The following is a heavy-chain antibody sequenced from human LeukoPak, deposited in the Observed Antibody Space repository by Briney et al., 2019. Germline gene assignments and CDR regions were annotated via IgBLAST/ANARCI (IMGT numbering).Heavy chain of an antibody. CDR3: AKETPWEIAVAKRPHYWFDP. V-gene: IGHV3-23*01. Sequence: GGSLRLSCAASGFTFSSYAMGWVRQAPGKGLEWVSAISGSGGSTYYADSVKGRFTISRDNSKNTLYLQMNSLRAEDTAVYYCAKETPWEIAVAKRPHYWFDPWGQGTLVTVSS. CDR2: ISGSGGST. CDR1: GFTFSSYA. J-gene: IGHJ5*02. D-gene: IGHD6-19*01.